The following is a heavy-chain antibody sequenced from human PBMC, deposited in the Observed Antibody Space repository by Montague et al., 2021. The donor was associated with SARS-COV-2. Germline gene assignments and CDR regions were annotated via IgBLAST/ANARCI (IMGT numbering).Heavy chain of an antibody. D-gene: IGHD6-19*01. V-gene: IGHV4-34*01. CDR1: GGSFSGYY. J-gene: IGHJ4*02. CDR2: INHSGST. CDR3: ARGSRQWLVHPPHYYYFDY. Sequence: SETLSLTCAVYGGSFSGYYWSWIRQPPGKGLEWIGEINHSGSTNYNPSLKSRVTISVDTSKNQFSLKLSSVTAADTAVYYCARGSRQWLVHPPHYYYFDYWGQGNLGTGSS.